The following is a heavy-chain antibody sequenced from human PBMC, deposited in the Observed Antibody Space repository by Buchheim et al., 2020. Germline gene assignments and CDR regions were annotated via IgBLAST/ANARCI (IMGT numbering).Heavy chain of an antibody. J-gene: IGHJ6*02. CDR2: ISSSGSTI. CDR1: GFTFSSYE. CDR3: ASSKGIAARDYYYYGMDV. D-gene: IGHD6-6*01. Sequence: EVQLVESGGGLVQPGGSLRLSCAASGFTFSSYEMNWVRQAPGKGLEWVSYISSSGSTIYYADSVRGRFTISRDNAKKSLYLQMNSLRAEDTAVYYCASSKGIAARDYYYYGMDVWGQGTT. V-gene: IGHV3-48*03.